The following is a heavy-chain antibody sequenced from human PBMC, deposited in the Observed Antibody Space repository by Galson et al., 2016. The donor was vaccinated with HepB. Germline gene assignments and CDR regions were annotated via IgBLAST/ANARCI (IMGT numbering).Heavy chain of an antibody. CDR3: ARDGGIPGAAFDI. CDR1: GYTFTTYA. J-gene: IGHJ3*02. Sequence: SVKVSCKASGYTFTTYAMYWVRQAPGQRLEWMGWTNNANGNTEYSQSFQGRVTFTRDTSASTAYMELSSLRSEDTAVYYCARDGGIPGAAFDIWGQGTMVTVSS. V-gene: IGHV1-3*04. D-gene: IGHD3-16*01. CDR2: TNNANGNT.